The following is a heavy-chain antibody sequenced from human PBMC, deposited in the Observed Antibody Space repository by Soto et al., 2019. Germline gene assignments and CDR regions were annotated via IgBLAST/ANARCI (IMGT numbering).Heavy chain of an antibody. CDR2: IIPVFGII. V-gene: IGHV1-69*01. J-gene: IGHJ6*02. CDR1: GGNPSNSA. CDR3: AGGRIVVAGSSAYYSMDV. D-gene: IGHD6-19*01. Sequence: QVHLLLQSGAEVKKPGSSVKVACKASGGNPSNSAISWARQAPGLGLEWMGAIIPVFGIISHAQNFHGRVTITADESTSTAYMELSSLRSEDTAVYFCAGGRIVVAGSSAYYSMDVWGQGTTVTVSS.